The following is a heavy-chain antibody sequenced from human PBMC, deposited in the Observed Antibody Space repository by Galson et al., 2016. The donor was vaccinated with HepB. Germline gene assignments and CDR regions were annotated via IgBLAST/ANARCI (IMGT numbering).Heavy chain of an antibody. CDR3: ARHSGWSFDS. J-gene: IGHJ4*02. CDR1: GDSVSSSYW. D-gene: IGHD6-6*01. CDR2: THLEGRP. V-gene: IGHV4-4*02. Sequence: SETLSLTCAVSGDSVSSSYWWSWVRQPPGRGLEWIGQTHLEGRPTYDPSLRSRVTISADKSKNQLSLKVTSVTAADTAVYYCARHSGWSFDSWGQGTLVSVSS.